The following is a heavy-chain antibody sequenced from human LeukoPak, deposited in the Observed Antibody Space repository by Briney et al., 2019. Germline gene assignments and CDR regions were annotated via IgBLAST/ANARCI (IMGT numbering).Heavy chain of an antibody. CDR1: GFTFSNYW. V-gene: IGHV3-23*01. CDR2: ISGSGGST. Sequence: TGGSLRLSCAASGFTFSNYWMSWVRQASGKGLEWVSAISGSGGSTYYADSVKGRFTISRDNSKNTLYLQMNSLRAEDTAVYYCAKDRPDFDYWGQGTLVTVSS. J-gene: IGHJ4*02. CDR3: AKDRPDFDY.